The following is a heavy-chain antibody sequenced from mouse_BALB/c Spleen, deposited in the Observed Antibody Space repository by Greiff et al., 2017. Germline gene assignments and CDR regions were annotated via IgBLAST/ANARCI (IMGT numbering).Heavy chain of an antibody. J-gene: IGHJ4*01. Sequence: DVQLVESGGGLVQPGGSRKLSCAASGFTFSSFGMHWVRQAPEKGLEWVAYISSGSSTIYYADTVKGRFTITMDNPKNTLFLQMTSLRSEDTAMYYCARDGSVRRRGAMDYWGQGTSVTVSS. D-gene: IGHD2-14*01. CDR3: ARDGSVRRRGAMDY. CDR2: ISSGSSTI. CDR1: GFTFSSFG. V-gene: IGHV5-17*02.